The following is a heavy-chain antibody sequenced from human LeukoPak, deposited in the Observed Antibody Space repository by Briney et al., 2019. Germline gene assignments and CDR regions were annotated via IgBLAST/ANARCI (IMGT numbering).Heavy chain of an antibody. CDR2: IIPVFGTA. V-gene: IGHV1-69*13. D-gene: IGHD5-24*01. J-gene: IGHJ4*02. Sequence: SVKVSCKASGGTFSSYAISWVRQAPGQGLEWMGGIIPVFGTANYAQKFQGRVTITADESTSTAYMELSSLRSEDTAVYYCARDPDGYSYYFDYWGQGTLVTVSS. CDR3: ARDPDGYSYYFDY. CDR1: GGTFSSYA.